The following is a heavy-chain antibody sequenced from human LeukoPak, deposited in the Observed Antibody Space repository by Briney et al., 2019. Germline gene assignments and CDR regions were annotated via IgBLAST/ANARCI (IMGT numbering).Heavy chain of an antibody. J-gene: IGHJ4*02. Sequence: GGSLRLSCTASGFTFSLYWMSWARQAPGKGLEWVANIKQDGSEKYYVDSVKGRFTISRDNAKNSLYLQMNSLRAEDTAVYYCARIVSSIAAADSYDYWGQGTLVTVSS. CDR3: ARIVSSIAAADSYDY. CDR1: GFTFSLYW. CDR2: IKQDGSEK. V-gene: IGHV3-7*01. D-gene: IGHD6-13*01.